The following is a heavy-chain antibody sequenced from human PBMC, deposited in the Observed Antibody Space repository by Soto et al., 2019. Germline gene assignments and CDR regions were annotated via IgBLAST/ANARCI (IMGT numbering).Heavy chain of an antibody. J-gene: IGHJ6*02. CDR2: IIPIFGTA. D-gene: IGHD3-3*01. CDR3: AEGTYYDFWSGYYPYYYYGMDV. V-gene: IGHV1-69*13. CDR1: GGTFSSYA. Sequence: ASLKVSCKASGGTFSSYAISWVRQAPGQGLEWMGGIIPIFGTANYAQKFQGRVTITADESTSTAYMELSSLRSEDTAVYYCAEGTYYDFWSGYYPYYYYGMDVWGQGTTVTVSS.